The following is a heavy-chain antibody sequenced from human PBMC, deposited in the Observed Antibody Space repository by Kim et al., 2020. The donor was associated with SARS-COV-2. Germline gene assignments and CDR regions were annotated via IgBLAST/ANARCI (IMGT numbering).Heavy chain of an antibody. CDR1: GGSISSGGYY. CDR3: ARDLVGAATYYYYGMDV. CDR2: IYYSGST. V-gene: IGHV4-31*03. J-gene: IGHJ6*02. D-gene: IGHD2-15*01. Sequence: SETLSLTCTVSGGSISSGGYYWSWIRQHPGKGLEWIGYIYYSGSTYYNPSLKSRVTISVDTSKNQFSLKLSSVTAADTAVYYCARDLVGAATYYYYGMDVWGQGTTVTVSS.